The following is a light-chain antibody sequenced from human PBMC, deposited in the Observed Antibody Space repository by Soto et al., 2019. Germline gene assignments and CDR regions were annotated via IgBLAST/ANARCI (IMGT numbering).Light chain of an antibody. J-gene: IGLJ2*01. Sequence: SALTQPASVNGSPGQSITISCTGTSSDVGGYNYVSWYQQHPGKAPKLMIYDVSNRPSGVSNRFSGSKSGNTASLTISGLQAEDEADYYCGSYTSSSTVVFGGGTQLTVL. CDR2: DVS. V-gene: IGLV2-14*01. CDR1: SSDVGGYNY. CDR3: GSYTSSSTVV.